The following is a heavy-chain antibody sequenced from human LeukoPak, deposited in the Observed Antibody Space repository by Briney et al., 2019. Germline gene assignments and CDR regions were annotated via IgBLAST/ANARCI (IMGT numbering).Heavy chain of an antibody. CDR3: ARDSGVRYFDY. CDR2: IYSGGST. V-gene: IGHV3-53*01. Sequence: PGGSLRLSCAASGFTVSSNYMSWVRQASGKGLECASVIYSGGSTYYADSVKGRFTISRDNSKNTLYLQMNSLRAEDTAVYYCARDSGVRYFDYWGQGTLVTVSS. CDR1: GFTVSSNY. J-gene: IGHJ4*02. D-gene: IGHD3-10*01.